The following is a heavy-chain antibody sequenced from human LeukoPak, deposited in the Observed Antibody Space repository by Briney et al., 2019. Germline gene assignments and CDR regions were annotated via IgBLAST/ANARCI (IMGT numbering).Heavy chain of an antibody. J-gene: IGHJ4*02. V-gene: IGHV3-49*03. CDR1: GFTFGDYA. CDR2: IRSKAYGGTT. CDR3: TRFGYSSSSTTFDY. D-gene: IGHD6-6*01. Sequence: GGPLRLSCTASGFTFGDYAMSWFRQAPGKGLEWVGFIRSKAYGGTTEYAASVKGRFTISRDDSKSIAYLQMNSLKTEDTAVYYCTRFGYSSSSTTFDYWGQGTLVTVSS.